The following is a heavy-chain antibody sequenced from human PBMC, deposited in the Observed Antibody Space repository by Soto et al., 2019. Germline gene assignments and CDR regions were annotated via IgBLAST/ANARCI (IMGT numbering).Heavy chain of an antibody. CDR3: ARGRGYYDSSGYYYPRSRAFDT. CDR1: GVTFSSYT. CDR2: INPSGGST. Sequence: ASAKVSCKSSGVTFSSYTISWVRHYTGQWREWILIINPSGGSTSYAQKFQGRVTMTRDTSTSTVYMELSSLRSEDTAVYYCARGRGYYDSSGYYYPRSRAFDTWGQGTMVTVSS. V-gene: IGHV1-46*03. J-gene: IGHJ3*02. D-gene: IGHD3-22*01.